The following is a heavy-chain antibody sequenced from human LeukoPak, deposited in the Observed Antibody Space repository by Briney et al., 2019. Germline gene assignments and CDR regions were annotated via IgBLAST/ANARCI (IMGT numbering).Heavy chain of an antibody. J-gene: IGHJ4*02. V-gene: IGHV3-23*01. CDR2: IADSGRST. Sequence: SGGSRRLSCAASGFIFNTYVMNWVRKAPGKGLEWVSTIADSGRSTYYAASVKGRFTISRDNSKNMLYLQMNSLRAEDTALYYCARNMDTSGWYSFDSWGQGTLVTVSS. CDR1: GFIFNTYV. D-gene: IGHD6-19*01. CDR3: ARNMDTSGWYSFDS.